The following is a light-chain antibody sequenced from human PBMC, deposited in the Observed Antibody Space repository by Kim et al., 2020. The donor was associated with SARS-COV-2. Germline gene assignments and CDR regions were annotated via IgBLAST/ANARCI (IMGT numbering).Light chain of an antibody. CDR1: QSVSSSY. Sequence: SPGESATLSCRASQSVSSSYFAWYQQKPGQAPRLVIYATSNRAIGIPDRFSGSGSGTDFTLTISRLEPEDFAVYYCQQYGSSPRTFGQGTKVDIK. J-gene: IGKJ1*01. CDR3: QQYGSSPRT. V-gene: IGKV3-20*01. CDR2: ATS.